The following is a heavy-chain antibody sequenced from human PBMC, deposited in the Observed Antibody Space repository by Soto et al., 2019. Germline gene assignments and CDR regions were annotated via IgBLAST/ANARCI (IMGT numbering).Heavy chain of an antibody. CDR2: IIPIFGTA. CDR3: AIGKPPGSIQFGAFDI. CDR1: GGTFSSFA. Sequence: QVQLVQSGAEVKKPGSSVKVSCKASGGTFSSFAISWVRQAPGQGLEWMGGIIPIFGTANYAQRFQGRVTITADESTRTANMELRSLRSEDTDVYYCAIGKPPGSIQFGAFDIWGQGTMVTVSS. V-gene: IGHV1-69*01. D-gene: IGHD3-16*01. J-gene: IGHJ3*02.